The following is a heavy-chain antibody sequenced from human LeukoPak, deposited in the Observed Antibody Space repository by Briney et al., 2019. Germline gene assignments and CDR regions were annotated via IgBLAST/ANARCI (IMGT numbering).Heavy chain of an antibody. Sequence: GGSLRLSCAASGFTFSSYAMSWVRQAPGKGLEWVSAISGSGGSTYYADSVKGRFTISRDNSKNTLYLQMNSLRAEDTAVYYCAKAEGSFRSGYGLDYWGQGTLVTVSS. D-gene: IGHD3-3*01. CDR2: ISGSGGST. CDR3: AKAEGSFRSGYGLDY. J-gene: IGHJ4*02. V-gene: IGHV3-23*01. CDR1: GFTFSSYA.